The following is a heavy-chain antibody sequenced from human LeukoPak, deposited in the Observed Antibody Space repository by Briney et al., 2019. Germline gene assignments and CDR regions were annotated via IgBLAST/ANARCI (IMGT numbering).Heavy chain of an antibody. D-gene: IGHD2-15*01. J-gene: IGHJ4*02. CDR1: GGSISSGGYY. CDR2: IYYSGST. Sequence: SETLSLTCTVSGGSISSGGYYWSWIRQHPGKGLEWIGYIYYSGSTYYNPSLKSRVTISVDTSKNQFSLKLSFVTAADTAVYYCARGVGYCSGGSCYGGGVFDYWGQGTLVTVSS. CDR3: ARGVGYCSGGSCYGGGVFDY. V-gene: IGHV4-31*03.